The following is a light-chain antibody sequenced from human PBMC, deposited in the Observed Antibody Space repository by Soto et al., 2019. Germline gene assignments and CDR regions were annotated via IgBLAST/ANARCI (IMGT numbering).Light chain of an antibody. CDR1: QRVASAY. Sequence: ETVLTQSPGTLSLSPGERATLSCRASQRVASAYLAWYQQKSGQVPRLLIYGASSRATGIPDRFSGSGSGTDFSFTNNRLEPEDFAVYYCQQYGSSHWTFGPGTKVDIK. CDR3: QQYGSSHWT. J-gene: IGKJ1*01. CDR2: GAS. V-gene: IGKV3-20*01.